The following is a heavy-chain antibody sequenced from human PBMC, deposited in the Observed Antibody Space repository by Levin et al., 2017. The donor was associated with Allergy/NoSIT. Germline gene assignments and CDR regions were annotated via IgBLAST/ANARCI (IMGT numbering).Heavy chain of an antibody. Sequence: NPSETLSLTCIVSGASISSYHWSWIRQPPGKGLEWIGYIYYSGSTNYNPSLKSRVTMSVDTSRNQFSLTLNSVTAADTAVYYCARDRVVASSGTYYYYGMAVWGQGTTVTVSS. CDR3: ARDRVVASSGTYYYYGMAV. D-gene: IGHD2-15*01. J-gene: IGHJ6*02. V-gene: IGHV4-59*01. CDR2: IYYSGST. CDR1: GASISSYH.